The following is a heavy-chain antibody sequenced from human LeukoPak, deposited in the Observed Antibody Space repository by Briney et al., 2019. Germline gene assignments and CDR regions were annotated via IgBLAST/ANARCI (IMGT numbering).Heavy chain of an antibody. CDR1: GFTFSSYA. V-gene: IGHV3-23*01. Sequence: GGSLRLSCAASGFTFSSYAMSWVRQAPGKGLEWVSAISGSGGSTYYADSEKGRFTISRDNSKNTLYLQMNSLRAEDTAVYYCAKTGRKLGRLNCSGGSCYSPFDYWGQGTLVTVSS. J-gene: IGHJ4*02. D-gene: IGHD2-15*01. CDR2: ISGSGGST. CDR3: AKTGRKLGRLNCSGGSCYSPFDY.